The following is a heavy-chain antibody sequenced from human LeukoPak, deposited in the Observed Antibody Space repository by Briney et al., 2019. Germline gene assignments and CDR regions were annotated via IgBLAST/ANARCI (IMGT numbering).Heavy chain of an antibody. J-gene: IGHJ5*02. CDR1: GITFSNAW. V-gene: IGHV3-15*01. D-gene: IGHD4-23*01. CDR3: ATDHGGSRTGWFDP. Sequence: GGSLRLSCVASGITFSNAWMSWVRQVPGKGLEWVGRIKSKTDGGTIDYAGSVKGRFTISRDDSKNSLYLQMNSLKTEDTGVYYCATDHGGSRTGWFDPWGQGTLVTVSS. CDR2: IKSKTDGGTI.